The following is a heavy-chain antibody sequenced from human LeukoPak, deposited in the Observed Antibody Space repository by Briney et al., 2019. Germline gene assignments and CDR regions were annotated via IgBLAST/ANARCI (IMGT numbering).Heavy chain of an antibody. Sequence: PGGSLRLSCAASGFTFSNAWMSWVRQAPGKGLEWVSVFYVGGATYYADSVKGRFIISRDNSENTLYLQMKSLRAEDTAVYYCARGDGYNFFDYWGQGTLVTVSS. CDR3: ARGDGYNFFDY. CDR1: GFTFSNAW. J-gene: IGHJ4*02. CDR2: FYVGGAT. D-gene: IGHD5-24*01. V-gene: IGHV3-53*01.